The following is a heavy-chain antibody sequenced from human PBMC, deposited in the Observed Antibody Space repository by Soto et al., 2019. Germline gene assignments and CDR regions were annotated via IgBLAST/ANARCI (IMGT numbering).Heavy chain of an antibody. CDR1: GGSIRSSSYY. J-gene: IGHJ3*02. CDR2: IYYSGST. CDR3: ARQVFVLRFLEWLYPDAFDI. V-gene: IGHV4-39*01. D-gene: IGHD3-3*01. Sequence: PSETLSLTCSVSGGSIRSSSYYWGWIRQPPGKGLEWIGSIYYSGSTYYNPSLKSRVTISVDTSKNQFSLKLSSVTAADTAVYYCARQVFVLRFLEWLYPDAFDIWGQGTMVTVSS.